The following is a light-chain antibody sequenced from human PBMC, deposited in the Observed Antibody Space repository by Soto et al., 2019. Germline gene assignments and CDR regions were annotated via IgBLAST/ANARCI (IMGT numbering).Light chain of an antibody. V-gene: IGKV1-5*01. CDR1: QSISTW. CDR2: DAS. Sequence: DIQMTQSPSTLSASVGDRVTITCRASQSISTWLAWYQQKPGKAPKLLIYDASSLESGVPSSFSGSGSGTEFTLTISSLQPDDFATYYCQQYNTHSFTLGPGTKVDIK. CDR3: QQYNTHSFT. J-gene: IGKJ3*01.